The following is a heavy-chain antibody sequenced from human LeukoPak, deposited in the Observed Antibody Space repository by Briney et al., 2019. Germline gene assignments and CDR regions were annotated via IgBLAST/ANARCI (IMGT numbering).Heavy chain of an antibody. CDR1: GFTFSSYG. CDR3: AKDRGYSCGRYFDY. Sequence: GGSLRLSCAASGFTFSSYGMHWVRQAPGKGLEWVAFIRYDGSNKYYADSVKGRFTISRDNSKNTLYLHMNSLRAEDTAVYYCAKDRGYSCGRYFDYWGQGTLVTVSS. J-gene: IGHJ4*02. CDR2: IRYDGSNK. D-gene: IGHD5-18*01. V-gene: IGHV3-30*02.